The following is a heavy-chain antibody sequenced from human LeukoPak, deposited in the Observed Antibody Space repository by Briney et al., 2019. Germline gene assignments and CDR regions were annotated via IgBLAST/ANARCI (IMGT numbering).Heavy chain of an antibody. D-gene: IGHD6-19*01. V-gene: IGHV4-39*01. CDR1: GDSISSSSYY. Sequence: SETLSLTCTVSGDSISSSSYYWGWIRQPPGKGLEWIGRIYYSGSTYYNPSLKSRVTISVDTSKNQFSLKLSSVTAADTAVYYCARSRYSSGWYCFDYWGQGTLVTVSS. CDR3: ARSRYSSGWYCFDY. CDR2: IYYSGST. J-gene: IGHJ4*02.